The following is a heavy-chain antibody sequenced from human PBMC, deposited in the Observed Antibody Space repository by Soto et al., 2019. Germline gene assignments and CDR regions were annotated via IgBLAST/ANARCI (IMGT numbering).Heavy chain of an antibody. Sequence: PGGSLRLSCAASGFTFSSYGMHWVRQAPGKGLEWVAVISYDGSNKYYADSVKGRFTISRDNSKNTLYLQMNSLRAEDTAVYYCAKDHTDNWNYFSSYYYYGMDVWGQGTTVTVSS. CDR2: ISYDGSNK. D-gene: IGHD1-7*01. J-gene: IGHJ6*02. CDR3: AKDHTDNWNYFSSYYYYGMDV. V-gene: IGHV3-30*18. CDR1: GFTFSSYG.